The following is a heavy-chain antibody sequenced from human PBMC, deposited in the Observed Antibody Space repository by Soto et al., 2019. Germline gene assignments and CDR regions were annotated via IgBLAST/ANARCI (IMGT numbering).Heavy chain of an antibody. CDR2: ISSSSSYI. CDR3: ARDRASAATPIDY. D-gene: IGHD2-15*01. Sequence: LRLSCAASGFTFSSYSMNWVRQAPGKGLEWVSSISSSSSYIYYADSVKGRFTISRDNAKNSLYLQMNSLRAEDTAVYYCARDRASAATPIDYWGQGNVVTVSS. J-gene: IGHJ4*02. V-gene: IGHV3-21*01. CDR1: GFTFSSYS.